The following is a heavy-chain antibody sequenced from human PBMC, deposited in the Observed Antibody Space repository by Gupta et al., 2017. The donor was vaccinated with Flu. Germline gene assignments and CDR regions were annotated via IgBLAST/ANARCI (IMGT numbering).Heavy chain of an antibody. V-gene: IGHV3-33*03. D-gene: IGHD1-26*01. J-gene: IGHJ4*02. Sequence: QVQLVESGGGVVQPGSSLRLSCAASGFTFSNYAMHWVSEAPGKGLEWVAVTWAEESHKYYADSVKGRFTISKDNSKNTLYLQMNSLRAEDTAVYYGATGYGGTYPEFDYWGQGTLVTVSS. CDR2: TWAEESHK. CDR1: GFTFSNYA. CDR3: ATGYGGTYPEFDY.